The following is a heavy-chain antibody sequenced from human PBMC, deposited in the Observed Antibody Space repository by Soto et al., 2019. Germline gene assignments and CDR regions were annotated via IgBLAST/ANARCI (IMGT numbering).Heavy chain of an antibody. J-gene: IGHJ4*02. V-gene: IGHV1-18*01. CDR1: GYTFTSYG. D-gene: IGHD6-19*01. Sequence: QVQLVQSGAEVKKPGASVKVSCKASGYTFTSYGISWVRQAPGQGLKWMGWISAYNGNTNYAQKLQGRVTMTTDTSTSTAYMELRSLRSDDTAVYYCATRQGQWLVPGGYYFDYWGQGTLVTVSS. CDR2: ISAYNGNT. CDR3: ATRQGQWLVPGGYYFDY.